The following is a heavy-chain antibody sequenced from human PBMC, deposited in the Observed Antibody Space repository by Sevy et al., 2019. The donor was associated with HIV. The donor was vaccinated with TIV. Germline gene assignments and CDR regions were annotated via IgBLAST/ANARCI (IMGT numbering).Heavy chain of an antibody. D-gene: IGHD3-3*01. CDR2: INYSGYT. Sequence: SETLSLTCTVSGGSISSSSYFWGWIRQPPGKGLEWIGAINYSGYTYYNPSLKSRVTISVDTSKNQFSLKLSSVTAADTAVYYCARVTIFEVTYPRYFDYWGQGTLVTVSS. V-gene: IGHV4-39*01. CDR1: GGSISSSSYF. J-gene: IGHJ4*02. CDR3: ARVTIFEVTYPRYFDY.